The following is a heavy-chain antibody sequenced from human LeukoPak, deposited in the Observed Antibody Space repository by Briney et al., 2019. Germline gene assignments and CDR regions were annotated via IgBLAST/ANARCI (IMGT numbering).Heavy chain of an antibody. Sequence: GGSLRLSCAASGFTFSSYGMHWVRQAPGKGLEWVAFIRYDGSNKYYADSVKGRFTISRDNSKNTLYLQMNSLRAEDTAVYYCAKAGVVVPAASRPRWAFDIWGQGTMVTVSS. CDR1: GFTFSSYG. D-gene: IGHD2-2*01. CDR2: IRYDGSNK. V-gene: IGHV3-30*02. J-gene: IGHJ3*02. CDR3: AKAGVVVPAASRPRWAFDI.